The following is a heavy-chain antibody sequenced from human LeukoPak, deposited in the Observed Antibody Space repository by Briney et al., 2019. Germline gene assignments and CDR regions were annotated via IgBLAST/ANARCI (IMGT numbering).Heavy chain of an antibody. J-gene: IGHJ4*01. CDR2: ILGNSGSI. CDR1: GFTFDDYA. D-gene: IGHD6-13*01. CDR3: VKDGGRDTAAAYY. Sequence: PGGSLRLSCAASGFTFDDYAMHWVRQAPGKGLEWVSGILGNSGSIGYADSVKGRFTISRDDAKNSLYLQMNSLGAEDTALYYCVKDGGRDTAAAYYWGHGTLVSVSS. V-gene: IGHV3-9*01.